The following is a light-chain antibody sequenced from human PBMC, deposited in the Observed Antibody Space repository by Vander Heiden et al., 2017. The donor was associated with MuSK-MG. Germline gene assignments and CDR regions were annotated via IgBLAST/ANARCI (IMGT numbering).Light chain of an antibody. CDR3: NSYAGSNIYV. CDR1: SSDVGYYNY. J-gene: IGLJ1*01. V-gene: IGLV2-8*01. CDR2: EVT. Sequence: QPCLTRPRFSPWWPGQSVTISCTGTSSDVGYYNYVSWYQQHPGKAPKLIIYEVTKRPSGVPDRFSGSKSGNTASLTVSGLQAEDEADYYCNSYAGSNIYVFGTGTKVTVL.